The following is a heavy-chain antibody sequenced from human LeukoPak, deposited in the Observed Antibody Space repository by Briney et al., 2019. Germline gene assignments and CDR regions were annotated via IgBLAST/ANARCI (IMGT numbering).Heavy chain of an antibody. V-gene: IGHV3-64D*09. Sequence: PGGSLRLSCSASEFSFSRYAMHWVRQGPGKGQEHVSSISSNGASTYYADSAKGRFTISRDNSKNTLYLQLSSLSAEDTAVYYCVKGGYYDSSGFPEYFQDWGQGTLVSASS. CDR2: ISSNGAST. D-gene: IGHD3-22*01. CDR1: EFSFSRYA. J-gene: IGHJ1*01. CDR3: VKGGYYDSSGFPEYFQD.